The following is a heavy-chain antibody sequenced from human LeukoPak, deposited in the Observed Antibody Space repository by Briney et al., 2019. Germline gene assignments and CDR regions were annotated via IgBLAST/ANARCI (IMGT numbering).Heavy chain of an antibody. J-gene: IGHJ4*02. CDR1: GFIVSSNY. V-gene: IGHV3-66*01. D-gene: IGHD4-17*01. CDR3: ARDSPTVTTVSQSTDYFDY. Sequence: GGSLRLSCAASGFIVSSNYMSWVRQAPGKGLEWVSVIYSGGSTYYADSVKGRFTISRDNSKNTLYLQMNSLRAEDTAVYYCARDSPTVTTVSQSTDYFDYWGQGTLVTVSS. CDR2: IYSGGST.